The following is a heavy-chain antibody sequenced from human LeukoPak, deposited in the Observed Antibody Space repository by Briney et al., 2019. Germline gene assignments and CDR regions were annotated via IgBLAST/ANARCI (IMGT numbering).Heavy chain of an antibody. CDR3: ARGQGFGWYYFDY. D-gene: IGHD6-19*01. CDR2: IYYSGST. CDR1: GGSVSSGSNC. V-gene: IGHV4-61*01. J-gene: IGHJ4*02. Sequence: SETLSLTCTVSGGSVSSGSNCWGWIRQPPGKGLEWIGYIYYSGSTNYNPSLKSRVTISVDTSKNQFSLRLISVTAADTAVYYCARGQGFGWYYFDYWGQGTLDTVSS.